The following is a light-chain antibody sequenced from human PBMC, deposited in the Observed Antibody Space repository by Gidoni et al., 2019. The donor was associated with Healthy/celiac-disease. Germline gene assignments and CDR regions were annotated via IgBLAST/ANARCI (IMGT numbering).Light chain of an antibody. CDR2: AAS. V-gene: IGKV1-39*01. J-gene: IGKJ2*01. CDR3: QQSYSTPYT. CDR1: QSISSY. Sequence: DIDINQSPSSLSASVGDGVTITCRASQSISSYLNWNQQKPGKAPKLLLYAASSLQSGVPSRFSGSGSGTDFTLTISSLQPEDFATYYCQQSYSTPYTFGQGTKLEIK.